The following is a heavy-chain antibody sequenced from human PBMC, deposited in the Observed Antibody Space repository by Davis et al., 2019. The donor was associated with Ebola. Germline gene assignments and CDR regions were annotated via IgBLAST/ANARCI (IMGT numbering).Heavy chain of an antibody. J-gene: IGHJ4*02. V-gene: IGHV3-73*01. Sequence: GESLKISCAASGFTFSGSAMHWVRQASGKGLEWVGRIRSKANSYATAYAASVKGRFTISRDDSKNTAYLQMNSLKTEDTAVYYCTSDDTSIAAAGADYWGQGTLVTASS. CDR2: IRSKANSYAT. D-gene: IGHD6-13*01. CDR1: GFTFSGSA. CDR3: TSDDTSIAAAGADY.